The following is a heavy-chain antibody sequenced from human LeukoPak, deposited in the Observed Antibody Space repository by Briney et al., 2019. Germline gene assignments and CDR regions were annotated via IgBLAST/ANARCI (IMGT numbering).Heavy chain of an antibody. J-gene: IGHJ4*02. V-gene: IGHV1-24*01. CDR3: ARDLVKGPYSSGWDPFDY. CDR1: GYTLTELS. CDR2: FYPEDGET. D-gene: IGHD6-19*01. Sequence: ASVKVSCKVSGYTLTELSMHWVRQAPGKGLEWVGGFYPEDGETIYAQNFQGRVTMTRDTSISTAYMELSRLRSEDTAVYYCARDLVKGPYSSGWDPFDYWGQGTLVTVS.